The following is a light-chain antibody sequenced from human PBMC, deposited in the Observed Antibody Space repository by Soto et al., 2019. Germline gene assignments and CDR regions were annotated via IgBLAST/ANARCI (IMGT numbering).Light chain of an antibody. CDR2: EVT. J-gene: IGLJ2*01. CDR1: SSDVGAYHY. Sequence: QSALTQPPSASGSPGQSVTISCTGTSSDVGAYHYVSWHQQHPGKAPKVLIYEVTKRPSGVPDRFSGSKSGNTASLTVSGLQAEDEADYYCSSYAAMRVVFGGGTKPPS. CDR3: SSYAAMRVV. V-gene: IGLV2-8*01.